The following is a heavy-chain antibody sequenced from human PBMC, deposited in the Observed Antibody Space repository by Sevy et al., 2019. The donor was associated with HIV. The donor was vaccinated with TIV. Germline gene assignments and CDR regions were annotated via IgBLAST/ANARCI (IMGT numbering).Heavy chain of an antibody. V-gene: IGHV3-23*01. D-gene: IGHD5-18*01. CDR2: VESGGST. J-gene: IGHJ4*02. Sequence: GGSLRLSCGASGFIFSNNAMNWVRQAPGKGPEWVSGVESGGSTYYADSVKGRFTISRDNSKNMLFLQMSSLRAEDTAIYYWATGDTAMITDLDYWGLGTLVTVSS. CDR3: ATGDTAMITDLDY. CDR1: GFIFSNNA.